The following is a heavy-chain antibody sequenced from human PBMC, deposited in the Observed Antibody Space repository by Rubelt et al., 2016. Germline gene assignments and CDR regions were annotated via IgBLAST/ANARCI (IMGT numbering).Heavy chain of an antibody. CDR3: ARHDSGGDPPGY. D-gene: IGHD2-21*01. V-gene: IGHV4-59*05. CDR2: MVFLGST. Sequence: QVQLQESGPGLVKPSETLSLTCTVSGGSISSYYWSWIRQPPGKGLEWIGSMVFLGSTYYTPSLKSRVTISLDTSKNQFSLHRGSVTAADTAVYYCARHDSGGDPPGYWGQGTLVTVSS. CDR1: GGSISSYY. J-gene: IGHJ4*02.